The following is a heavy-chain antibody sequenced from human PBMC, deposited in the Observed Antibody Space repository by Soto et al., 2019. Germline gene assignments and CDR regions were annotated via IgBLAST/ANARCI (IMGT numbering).Heavy chain of an antibody. CDR3: AHGSCSSADCYPNPYLDY. Sequence: QITLKESGPTLVKPTQTLTLTCTLSGFSLSTTAEGVGWIRQPPGKALEWLALIYWDDDERYSPSLKSRLTITKDTSKNQAVRTMTNVDPVDTATYYCAHGSCSSADCYPNPYLDYWGQGILVTVSS. CDR1: GFSLSTTAEG. D-gene: IGHD2-2*01. CDR2: IYWDDDE. V-gene: IGHV2-5*02. J-gene: IGHJ4*02.